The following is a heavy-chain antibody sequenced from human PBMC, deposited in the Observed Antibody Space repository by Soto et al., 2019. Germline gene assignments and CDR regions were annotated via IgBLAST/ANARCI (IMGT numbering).Heavy chain of an antibody. J-gene: IGHJ6*02. Sequence: SETLSLTCTVSGGSISSYYWSWIRQPPGKGLEWIGYIYYSGSTNYNPSLKSRVTISVDTSKNQFSLKLSSVTAADKAVYYCARERASYYYDSSGYWRGIYGMDVWGQGTTVTVSS. V-gene: IGHV4-59*01. D-gene: IGHD3-22*01. CDR2: IYYSGST. CDR3: ARERASYYYDSSGYWRGIYGMDV. CDR1: GGSISSYY.